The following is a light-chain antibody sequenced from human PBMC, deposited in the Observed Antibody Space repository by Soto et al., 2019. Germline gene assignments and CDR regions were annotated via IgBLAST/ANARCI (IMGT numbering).Light chain of an antibody. V-gene: IGLV2-14*03. Sequence: QSALTQPASVSGSPGQTITISCAGTSSDVGGYNYVSWYQQHPGKVPRLIISEVNKRPSGVSDRFSGSKSGNTASLTISGLQAEDEADYCCASFTRSVTVVFGGGTKLTVL. J-gene: IGLJ2*01. CDR2: EVN. CDR1: SSDVGGYNY. CDR3: ASFTRSVTVV.